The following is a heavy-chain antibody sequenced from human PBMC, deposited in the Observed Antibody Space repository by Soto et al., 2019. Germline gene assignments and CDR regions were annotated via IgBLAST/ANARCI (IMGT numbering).Heavy chain of an antibody. CDR2: INAGNGNT. CDR1: GYTFTSYA. CDR3: ARGPGGPDGPGDY. J-gene: IGHJ4*02. D-gene: IGHD2-15*01. Sequence: QVQLVQSGAEVKKPGASVKVSCKASGYTFTSYAMHWVRQAPGQRLEWMGWINAGNGNTKYSQKFQGRVTITRDASASTAYMELSSLRSEDTAVYYCARGPGGPDGPGDYWGQGTLVTVSS. V-gene: IGHV1-3*01.